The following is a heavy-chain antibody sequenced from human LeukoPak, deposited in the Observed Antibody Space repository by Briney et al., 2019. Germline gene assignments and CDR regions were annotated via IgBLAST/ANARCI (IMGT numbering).Heavy chain of an antibody. CDR1: GFTFHSYA. D-gene: IGHD5-24*01. CDR3: ARDRGRDGYNSDY. Sequence: GGSLRLSCVASGFTFHSYAMSWVRQAPGKGLEWVSAISGSGDHTYYADSVKGRFTISRDIPKNTLYLQMNSLSAGDTAIYYCARDRGRDGYNSDYWGQGTLVTVSS. J-gene: IGHJ4*02. CDR2: ISGSGDHT. V-gene: IGHV3-23*01.